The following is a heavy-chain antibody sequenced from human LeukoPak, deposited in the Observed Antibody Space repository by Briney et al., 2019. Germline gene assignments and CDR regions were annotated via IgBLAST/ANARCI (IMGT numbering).Heavy chain of an antibody. V-gene: IGHV1-18*01. CDR2: ISAYNGNT. Sequence: ASVKVSCKASGYTFTSYGISWVRQAPGQGLEWMGWISAYNGNTNYAQKLQGRVTMTTDTSTSTAYMELRSLRSGDTAVYYCARAGYCSSTSCYPQYGYFQHWGQGTLVTVSS. CDR3: ARAGYCSSTSCYPQYGYFQH. CDR1: GYTFTSYG. D-gene: IGHD2-2*03. J-gene: IGHJ1*01.